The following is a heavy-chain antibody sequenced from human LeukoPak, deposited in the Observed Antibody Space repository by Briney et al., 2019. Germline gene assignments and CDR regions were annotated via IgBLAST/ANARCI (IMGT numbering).Heavy chain of an antibody. CDR3: AELGITMIGGV. Sequence: GGSLRLSCTASRFSFCDYAMSCVRQPPGKGLEWVSSISRSGSTKYYADSVKGRFTISRDNAKNSLYLQMNSLRAEDAAVYYCAELGITMIGGVWGKGNTVTISS. J-gene: IGHJ6*04. V-gene: IGHV3-48*03. CDR2: ISRSGSTK. CDR1: RFSFCDYA. D-gene: IGHD3-10*02.